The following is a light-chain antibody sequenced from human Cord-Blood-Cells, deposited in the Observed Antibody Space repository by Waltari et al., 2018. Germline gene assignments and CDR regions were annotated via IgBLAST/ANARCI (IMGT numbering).Light chain of an antibody. CDR2: YDA. CDR3: AAWDDSLNGVV. Sequence: QSVLTQPPSVSEAPRQRVTISCSGSSSNIGNNAVNWYQQLPGKAPKLLIYYDALRPTAVSDRFSGSKSGTSASLAISGVQSEDEADYYCAAWDDSLNGVVFGGGTKLTVL. CDR1: SSNIGNNA. J-gene: IGLJ2*01. V-gene: IGLV1-36*01.